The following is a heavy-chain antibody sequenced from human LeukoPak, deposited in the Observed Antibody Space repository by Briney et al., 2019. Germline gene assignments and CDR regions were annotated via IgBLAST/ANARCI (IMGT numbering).Heavy chain of an antibody. J-gene: IGHJ4*02. CDR2: ISYDGSNK. V-gene: IGHV3-30*18. D-gene: IGHD1-26*01. CDR1: GFTFSSYS. CDR3: AKDWGRWELLPAY. Sequence: GGSLRLSCAASGFTFSSYSMNWVRQAPGKGLEWVAVISYDGSNKYYADSVKGRSTISRDNSKNTLYLQMNSLRAEDTAVYYCAKDWGRWELLPAYWGQGTLVTVSS.